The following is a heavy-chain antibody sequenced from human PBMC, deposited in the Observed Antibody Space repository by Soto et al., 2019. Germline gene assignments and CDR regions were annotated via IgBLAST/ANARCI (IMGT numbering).Heavy chain of an antibody. V-gene: IGHV1-69*12. J-gene: IGHJ4*02. CDR1: GGTFSSYA. CDR3: ARVRVRFLEWLGSEG. Sequence: QVQLVQSGAEVKKPGSSVKVSCKASGGTFSSYAISWVRQAPGQGLEWMGGIIPIFGTANSAQKFQGRVTITADASTSTAYMELSSLRSEDTAVYFCARVRVRFLEWLGSEGWGQGTLVTVSS. CDR2: IIPIFGTA. D-gene: IGHD3-3*01.